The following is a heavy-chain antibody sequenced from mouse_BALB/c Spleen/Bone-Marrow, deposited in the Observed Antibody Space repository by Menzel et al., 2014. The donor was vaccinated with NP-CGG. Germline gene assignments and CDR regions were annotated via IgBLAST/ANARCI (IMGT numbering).Heavy chain of an antibody. J-gene: IGHJ3*01. Sequence: EVQLQQSGAELVKPGASVKLSCTASGFNIKDTYMHWVKQRPEQGLEWIGRIDPANGNTKYDPKFQGKATITAATSSNTAYLQLSSLTSEDTAVYSCARGGAFAYWGQGTLVTVSA. CDR1: GFNIKDTY. CDR3: ARGGAFAY. V-gene: IGHV14-3*02. CDR2: IDPANGNT.